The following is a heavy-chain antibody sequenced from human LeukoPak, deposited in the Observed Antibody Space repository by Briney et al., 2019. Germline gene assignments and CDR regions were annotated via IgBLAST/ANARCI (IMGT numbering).Heavy chain of an antibody. CDR2: ISSSSSDI. V-gene: IGHV3-21*01. CDR1: GFTFSSYS. J-gene: IGHJ5*02. CDR3: ARGAPSTYTTAWFDP. Sequence: GGSLRLSCAASGFTFSSYSMNWVRQAPGKGLEWVSFISSSSSDIYYADSVKGRLTISRDNAKNSLYLQMKSLRAEDTAVYYCARGAPSTYTTAWFDPWGQGTLVTVSS. D-gene: IGHD2-2*02.